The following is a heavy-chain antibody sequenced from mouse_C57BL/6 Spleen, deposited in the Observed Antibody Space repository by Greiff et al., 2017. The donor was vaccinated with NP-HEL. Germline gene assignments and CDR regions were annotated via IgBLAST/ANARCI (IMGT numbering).Heavy chain of an antibody. CDR1: GYAFSSYW. Sequence: QVQLQQSGAELVKPGASVKISCKASGYAFSSYWMNWVKQRPGKGLEWIGQIYPGDGDTNYNGKFKGKATLTADKSSSTAYMQLSSLTSEDSAVYFCARGGYGNYGYFDYWGQGTTLTVSS. J-gene: IGHJ2*01. CDR3: ARGGYGNYGYFDY. D-gene: IGHD2-1*01. V-gene: IGHV1-80*01. CDR2: IYPGDGDT.